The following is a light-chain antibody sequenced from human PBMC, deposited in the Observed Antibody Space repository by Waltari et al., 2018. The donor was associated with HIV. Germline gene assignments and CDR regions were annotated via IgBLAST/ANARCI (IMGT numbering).Light chain of an antibody. Sequence: QSVLTQPPSASGTPGQRVTISCSGSRSNIASNTVNWYQQLPGTAPKLLIYSNHRRPSGVPDRFSGSKSGTSASLAISGLQSEDEADYYCAAWDDNLNGWVFGGGTKLTVL. CDR3: AAWDDNLNGWV. J-gene: IGLJ3*02. CDR2: SNH. V-gene: IGLV1-44*01. CDR1: RSNIASNT.